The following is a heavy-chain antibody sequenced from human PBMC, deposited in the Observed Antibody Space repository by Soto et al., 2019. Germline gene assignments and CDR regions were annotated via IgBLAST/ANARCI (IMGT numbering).Heavy chain of an antibody. D-gene: IGHD3-22*01. V-gene: IGHV1-69*13. CDR3: ARSLDYHDYTGYSTVGVYFDY. Sequence: SVKVSCKASGGSFSSSGISWVRQAPGQGLELVGGIIPIFVTSHYAQKFQGRVTITADESTNTAYMELSSLTSEDTAVYYCARSLDYHDYTGYSTVGVYFDYWGLGTLVTVAS. J-gene: IGHJ4*02. CDR1: GGSFSSSG. CDR2: IIPIFVTS.